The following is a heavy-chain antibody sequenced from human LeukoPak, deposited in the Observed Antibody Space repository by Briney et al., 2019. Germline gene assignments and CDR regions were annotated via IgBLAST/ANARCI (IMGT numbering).Heavy chain of an antibody. J-gene: IGHJ4*02. D-gene: IGHD3-9*01. CDR3: ARVVGWHYDILTGYYRTGRYYFDY. V-gene: IGHV4-34*01. CDR1: GGSFSGYY. CDR2: INHSGST. Sequence: SETLSLTCAVYGGSFSGYYWSWIRQLPGKGLEWNGEINHSGSTNYNPSLKSRVTISVDTSKNQFSLKLSSVTAADTAVYYCARVVGWHYDILTGYYRTGRYYFDYWGQGTLVTVSS.